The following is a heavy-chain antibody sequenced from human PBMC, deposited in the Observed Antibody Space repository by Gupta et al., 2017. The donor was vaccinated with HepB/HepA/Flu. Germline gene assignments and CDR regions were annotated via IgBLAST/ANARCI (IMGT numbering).Heavy chain of an antibody. D-gene: IGHD6-13*01. CDR2: SRKKASTYTT. CDR1: GFTFSDFY. Sequence: EVQLVESGGGLVQPGGSLRLSCAASGFTFSDFYLDWVRQAPGKGLEWVARSRKKASTYTTEYAAFVKVRFTISRDESRKSLYLQMNSLKNADTAVYYCARGGGHSWGVDYFGLDVWCQVTTVTV. V-gene: IGHV3-72*01. CDR3: ARGGGHSWGVDYFGLDV. J-gene: IGHJ6*02.